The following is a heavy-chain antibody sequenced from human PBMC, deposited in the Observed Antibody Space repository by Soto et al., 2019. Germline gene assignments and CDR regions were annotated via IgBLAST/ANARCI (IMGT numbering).Heavy chain of an antibody. J-gene: IGHJ4*02. CDR1: GFTFSSYG. CDR2: IWYDGSNK. V-gene: IGHV3-33*01. CDR3: ARDLPLLYYFDY. Sequence: GGSLRLSCAASGFTFSSYGMHWVRQAPGKGLEWVAVIWYDGSNKYYADSVKGRFTISRDNSKNTLYLQMNSLRAEDTAVYYCARDLPLLYYFDYWGQGTLVTVSS.